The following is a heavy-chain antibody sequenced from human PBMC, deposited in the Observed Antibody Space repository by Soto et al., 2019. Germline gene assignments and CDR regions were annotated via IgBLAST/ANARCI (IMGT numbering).Heavy chain of an antibody. CDR3: AKDRGDTAMDFDY. Sequence: GSLRLSCAASGFTFSSYGMHWVRQAPGKGLEWVAVISYDGSNKYYADSVKGRFTISRDNSKNTLYLQMNSLRAEDTAVYYCAKDRGDTAMDFDYWGQGTLVTVSS. CDR2: ISYDGSNK. D-gene: IGHD5-18*01. CDR1: GFTFSSYG. J-gene: IGHJ4*02. V-gene: IGHV3-30*18.